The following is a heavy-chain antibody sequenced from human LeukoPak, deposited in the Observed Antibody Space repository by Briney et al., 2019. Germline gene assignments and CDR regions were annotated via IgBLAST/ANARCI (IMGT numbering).Heavy chain of an antibody. V-gene: IGHV3-64D*06. J-gene: IGHJ4*02. Sequence: GGSLRLSCSASGFTFSSYAMHWVRQAPGKGLEYVSAISSNGGSTYYADSVKGRFTISRDNSKNTPYLQMSSLRAEDTAVYYCVKDMGYDILTGYYIGYFDYWGQGTLVTVSS. D-gene: IGHD3-9*01. CDR1: GFTFSSYA. CDR2: ISSNGGST. CDR3: VKDMGYDILTGYYIGYFDY.